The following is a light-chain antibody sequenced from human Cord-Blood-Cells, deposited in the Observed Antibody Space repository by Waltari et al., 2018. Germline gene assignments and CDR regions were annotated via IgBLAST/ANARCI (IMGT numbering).Light chain of an antibody. J-gene: IGKJ4*01. Sequence: IVMTQSPLSLPVTRGEPACISCGSSQSLLHSNGYTYLDWSLQKPGQSPQLLIYLGSNRASGVPDRFSGSGSGTDFTLKISRVEAEDVGVYYCMQALQTPLTFGGGTKVEIK. CDR3: MQALQTPLT. V-gene: IGKV2-28*01. CDR2: LGS. CDR1: QSLLHSNGYTY.